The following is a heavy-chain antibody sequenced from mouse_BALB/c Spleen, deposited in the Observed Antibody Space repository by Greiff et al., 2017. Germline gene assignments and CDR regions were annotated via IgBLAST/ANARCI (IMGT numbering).Heavy chain of an antibody. CDR2: IDPETGGT. V-gene: IGHV1-15*01. J-gene: IGHJ4*01. Sequence: QVQLQQSGAELVRPGASVTLSCKASGYTFTDYEMHWVKQTPVHGLEWIGAIDPETGGTAYNQKFKGKATLTADKSSSTAYMELRSLTSEDSAVYYCTKGGLRGPMDYGGQGTSVTVSS. CDR3: TKGGLRGPMDY. CDR1: GYTFTDYE. D-gene: IGHD2-4*01.